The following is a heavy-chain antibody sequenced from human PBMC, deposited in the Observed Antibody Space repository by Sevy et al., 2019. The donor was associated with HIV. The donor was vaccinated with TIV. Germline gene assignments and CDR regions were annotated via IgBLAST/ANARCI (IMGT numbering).Heavy chain of an antibody. V-gene: IGHV3-30*18. CDR1: GFTFSSYG. CDR3: AKGGYGDYVGGAFDI. Sequence: GGSLRLSCAASGFTFSSYGMHWVRQAPGKGLEWVAVISYDGSNKYYADSVKGRFTISRDNSKITLYLQMNSLSAEDTAVYYCAKGGYGDYVGGAFDIWGQGTMVTVSS. CDR2: ISYDGSNK. D-gene: IGHD4-17*01. J-gene: IGHJ3*02.